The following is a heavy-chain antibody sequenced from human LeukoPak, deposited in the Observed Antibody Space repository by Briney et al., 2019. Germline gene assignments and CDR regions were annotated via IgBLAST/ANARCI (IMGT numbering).Heavy chain of an antibody. CDR1: GFTFSSYS. J-gene: IGHJ4*02. CDR3: ARDSVARGNHMALY. Sequence: KTGRSLRLSCVASGFTFSSYSVNWVRQPPGKGLEWIGEIYHSGSTNYNPSLKSRVTISVDKSKNQFSLKLSSVTAADTAVYYCARDSVARGNHMALYWGQGTLVTVSS. CDR2: IYHSGST. V-gene: IGHV4-4*02. D-gene: IGHD1-14*01.